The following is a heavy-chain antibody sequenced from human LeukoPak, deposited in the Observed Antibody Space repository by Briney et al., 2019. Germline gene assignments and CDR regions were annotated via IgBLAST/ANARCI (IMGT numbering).Heavy chain of an antibody. Sequence: SGGSLRLSCAASGFIVSSNYMSWVRQAPGKGLEWVSVIYSGSGTYYADSVKGRFTISRDNSKNTVYLQMNSLRAEDTAVYYCTRDPHSSGYYSYWGQGTLVTVSS. CDR2: IYSGSGT. J-gene: IGHJ4*02. V-gene: IGHV3-53*01. CDR3: TRDPHSSGYYSY. D-gene: IGHD3-22*01. CDR1: GFIVSSNY.